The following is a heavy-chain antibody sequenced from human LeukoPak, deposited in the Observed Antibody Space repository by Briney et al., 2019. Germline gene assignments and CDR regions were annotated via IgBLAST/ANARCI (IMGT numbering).Heavy chain of an antibody. D-gene: IGHD2/OR15-2a*01. Sequence: GGSLRLSCAASGFTFSSYSMNWARQAPGKGLEWVSSISASPYICCADSVKDRFTISRDDSNNSLYLQMNSLRSEDTAVYYCARGGLSMQRRDLFDIWGQGTLVTVSS. CDR3: ARGGLSMQRRDLFDI. V-gene: IGHV3-21*01. J-gene: IGHJ3*02. CDR1: GFTFSSYS. CDR2: ISASPYI.